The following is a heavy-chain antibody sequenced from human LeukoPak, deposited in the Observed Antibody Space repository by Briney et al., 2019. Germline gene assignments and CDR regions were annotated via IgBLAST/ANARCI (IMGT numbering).Heavy chain of an antibody. V-gene: IGHV4-34*01. CDR2: INHSGST. CDR1: GETFSGYY. J-gene: IGHJ5*02. Sequence: SETLSLTCVVHGETFSGYYLSWIRQPPGKGLEWIGEINHSGSTNYNPSLKSRVTMSVDTSKNQFSLKLSSVTAADTAVYYCASGRFRIAARPMYNWFDPWGQGTMGTVSS. D-gene: IGHD6-6*01. CDR3: ASGRFRIAARPMYNWFDP.